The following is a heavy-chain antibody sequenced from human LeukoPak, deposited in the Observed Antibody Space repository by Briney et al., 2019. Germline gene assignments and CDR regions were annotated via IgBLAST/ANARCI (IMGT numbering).Heavy chain of an antibody. CDR1: GHLIRRCY. D-gene: IGHD6-6*01. Sequence: SETLSLPCSVSGHLIRRCYGRGLRQPGGKALEWLGRIYNSGSTNYNPSLKSRVTMSVDTSKIQFSLKLSSVTAADTDVYYCARDLEGQLANWFDPWGQGTLVTVSS. CDR2: IYNSGST. CDR3: ARDLEGQLANWFDP. J-gene: IGHJ5*02. V-gene: IGHV4-4*07.